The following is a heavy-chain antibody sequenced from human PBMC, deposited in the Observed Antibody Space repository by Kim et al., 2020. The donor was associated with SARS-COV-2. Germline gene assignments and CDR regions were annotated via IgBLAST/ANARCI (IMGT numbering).Heavy chain of an antibody. CDR1: GGSMNAYY. Sequence: SETLSLTCSVSGGSMNAYYWSWIRQPPGKGLEWIGDISYTGATDYNPSLKSRVTMSVDTSKNQFSLKLGSVTAADTAVYYCARVGGRGWWERLLDYWGQGPLVTVSS. V-gene: IGHV4-59*13. J-gene: IGHJ4*02. CDR2: ISYTGAT. D-gene: IGHD1-26*01. CDR3: ARVGGRGWWERLLDY.